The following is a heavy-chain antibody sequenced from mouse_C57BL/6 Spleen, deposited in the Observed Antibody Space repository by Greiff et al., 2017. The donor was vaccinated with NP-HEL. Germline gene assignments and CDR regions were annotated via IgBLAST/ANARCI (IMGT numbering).Heavy chain of an antibody. CDR2: ISSGSSTI. CDR3: ARRINYHAMDY. Sequence: EVKLQESGGGLVKPGGSLKLSCAASGFTFSDYRMHWVRQAPEKGLEWVAYISSGSSTIYYADTVKGRFTISRDNAKNTLFLQMTSLRSEDTAMYYCARRINYHAMDYWGQGTSVTVSS. J-gene: IGHJ4*01. V-gene: IGHV5-17*01. CDR1: GFTFSDYR. D-gene: IGHD1-2*01.